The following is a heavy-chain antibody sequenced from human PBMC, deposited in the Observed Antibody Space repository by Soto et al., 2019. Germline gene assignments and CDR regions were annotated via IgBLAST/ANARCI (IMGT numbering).Heavy chain of an antibody. V-gene: IGHV4-34*01. J-gene: IGHJ5*02. CDR3: ARGRKRVVVAATPVWFDP. CDR2: INHSGST. Sequence: QVQLQQWGAGLLKPSETLSLTCAVYGGSFSGYYWSWIRQPPGKGLEWIGEINHSGSTNYNPSLKSRVTISVDTSKNQFSLKLSSVTAADTAVYYCARGRKRVVVAATPVWFDPWGQGTLVTVSS. CDR1: GGSFSGYY. D-gene: IGHD2-15*01.